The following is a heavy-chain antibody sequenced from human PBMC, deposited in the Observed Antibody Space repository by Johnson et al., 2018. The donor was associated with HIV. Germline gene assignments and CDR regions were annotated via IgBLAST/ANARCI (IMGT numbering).Heavy chain of an antibody. Sequence: VQLVESGGGLVQPGGSLRLSCAASGFTVSSNYMSWVRQAPGKGLEWVSVIYSGGSTYYADSVKGRFTISRDNSKNTLYLLMNSLKTEDTAVYYCTTGPVGATKGGGAFDIWGQGTMVTVSS. D-gene: IGHD1-26*01. CDR1: GFTVSSNY. CDR3: TTGPVGATKGGGAFDI. CDR2: IYSGGST. J-gene: IGHJ3*02. V-gene: IGHV3-53*01.